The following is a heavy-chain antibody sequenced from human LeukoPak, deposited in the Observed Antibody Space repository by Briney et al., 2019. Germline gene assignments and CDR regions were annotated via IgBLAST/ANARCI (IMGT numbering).Heavy chain of an antibody. V-gene: IGHV3-30*18. CDR2: ISYDGSNK. J-gene: IGHJ5*02. D-gene: IGHD6-13*01. CDR1: GFTFSSYG. CDR3: AKGVQQLVGSWFDP. Sequence: GRSLRLSCAASGFTFSSYGMHWVRQAPGQGLEWVAVISYDGSNKYYADSVKGRFTISRDNSKNTLYLQMNSLRAEDTAVYYCAKGVQQLVGSWFDPWGQGTLVTVSS.